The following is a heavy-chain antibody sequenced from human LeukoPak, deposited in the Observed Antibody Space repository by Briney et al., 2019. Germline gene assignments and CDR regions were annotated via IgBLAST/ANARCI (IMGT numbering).Heavy chain of an antibody. J-gene: IGHJ4*02. D-gene: IGHD6-19*01. CDR1: GFTFSSYA. V-gene: IGHV3-30*03. CDR2: ISHNGSDQ. CDR3: ASTRQWPDTAPFDY. Sequence: GGSLRLSCAASGFTFSSYAMSWVRQAPGKGLEWVTLISHNGSDQKYADSVKGRFTISRDNSKNTLFLQMNSLSAEDTAIYYCASTRQWPDTAPFDYWGQGALVTVSS.